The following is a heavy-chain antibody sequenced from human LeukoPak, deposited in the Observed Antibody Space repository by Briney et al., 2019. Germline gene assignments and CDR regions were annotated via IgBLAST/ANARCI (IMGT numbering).Heavy chain of an antibody. Sequence: GGSLRLSCAASGFTFSSFSMNWVRQAPGKGLEWVSSISSSFNYLYYADPVKGRFTISRDNAKNSLYLQMNSLRAEDTAVYYCARPSAYSPDGFDVWGQGTMVTISS. CDR3: ARPSAYSPDGFDV. D-gene: IGHD1-26*01. CDR1: GFTFSSFS. V-gene: IGHV3-21*01. J-gene: IGHJ3*01. CDR2: ISSSFNYL.